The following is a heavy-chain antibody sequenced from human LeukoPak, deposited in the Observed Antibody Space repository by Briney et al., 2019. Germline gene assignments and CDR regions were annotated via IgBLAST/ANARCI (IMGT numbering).Heavy chain of an antibody. Sequence: ASVKVSCKVSGYTLTELSMHWVRQAPGKGLEWMGGFDPEDGETIYAQKFQGRVTMTEDTSTDTAYMELSSLRSEDTAAYYCATAVRFLEWLSPLDYWGQGTLVTVSS. CDR3: ATAVRFLEWLSPLDY. CDR1: GYTLTELS. J-gene: IGHJ4*02. CDR2: FDPEDGET. D-gene: IGHD3-3*01. V-gene: IGHV1-24*01.